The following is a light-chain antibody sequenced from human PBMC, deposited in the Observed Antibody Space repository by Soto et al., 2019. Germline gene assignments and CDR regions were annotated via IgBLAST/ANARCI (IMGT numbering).Light chain of an antibody. CDR2: DAS. CDR3: QQRSNWPLT. Sequence: EIVLKQSPATLSLSPGERATLSCRASQSVSSYLAWYQQKPGQAPRLLIYDASNRATGIPARFSGSGSGTDFTPTISILEQEDLVVYYWQQRSNWPLTFGRGTKVEIK. J-gene: IGKJ4*01. V-gene: IGKV3-11*01. CDR1: QSVSSY.